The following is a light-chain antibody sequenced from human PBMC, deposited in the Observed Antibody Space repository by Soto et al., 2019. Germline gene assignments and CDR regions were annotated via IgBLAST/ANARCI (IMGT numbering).Light chain of an antibody. CDR2: DAS. J-gene: IGKJ1*01. CDR3: KQSYSAPT. CDR1: QRITNW. Sequence: DIQMTQSPSTLSASVGDRVTITCRASQRITNWLAWYQQKSGKAPKILIYDASSLESGVQSRFSGSGSGTDFTLTIRSLQPEDFATYYCKQSYSAPTFGQGTKVDIK. V-gene: IGKV1-39*01.